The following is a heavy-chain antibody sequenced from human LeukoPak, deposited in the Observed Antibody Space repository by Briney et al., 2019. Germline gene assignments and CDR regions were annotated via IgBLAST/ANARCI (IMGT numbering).Heavy chain of an antibody. CDR3: ARGVTVRGVLRQTFGFNDYYYMDV. Sequence: SETLSLTCDVSGGSFSDHFWNWIRQPPGKGLEWLGEINLGGRTNFHPTLRSRLTISLDTSKSQFSLKLTSVSAADTVVYYCARGVTVRGVLRQTFGFNDYYYMDVWGKGTAVTVSS. D-gene: IGHD3-10*01. CDR1: GGSFSDHF. J-gene: IGHJ6*03. CDR2: INLGGRT. V-gene: IGHV4-34*01.